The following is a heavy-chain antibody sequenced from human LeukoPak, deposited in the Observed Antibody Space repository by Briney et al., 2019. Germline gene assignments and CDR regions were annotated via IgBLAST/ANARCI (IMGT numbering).Heavy chain of an antibody. D-gene: IGHD6-13*01. CDR3: AKREQQLDYFDY. Sequence: PGGSLRLSCAASGFTFSSSVMSWVRQAPGKGLEWVSSIGGRGGSTYRADSVKGRFTISRDNSKSTLYLQMTSLRAEDTAVYYCAKREQQLDYFDYWGQGTLVTVSS. V-gene: IGHV3-23*01. J-gene: IGHJ4*02. CDR1: GFTFSSSV. CDR2: IGGRGGST.